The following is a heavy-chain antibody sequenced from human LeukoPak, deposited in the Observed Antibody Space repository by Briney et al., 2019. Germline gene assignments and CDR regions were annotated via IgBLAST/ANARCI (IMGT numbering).Heavy chain of an antibody. J-gene: IGHJ4*02. V-gene: IGHV3-21*01. CDR3: ARDRPSSGWYGELDY. CDR1: GFTFSSYS. CDR2: ISSSSSYI. Sequence: GGSLRLSCAASGFTFSSYSMNWVRQAPGKGLEWVSCISSSSSYIYYADSVKGRFTISRDNAKNSLYLQMNSLRAEDTAVYYCARDRPSSGWYGELDYWGQRTLVTVSS. D-gene: IGHD6-19*01.